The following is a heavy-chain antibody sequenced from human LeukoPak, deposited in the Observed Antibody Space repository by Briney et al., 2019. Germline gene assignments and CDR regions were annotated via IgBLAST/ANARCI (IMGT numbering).Heavy chain of an antibody. CDR3: ARDAPAGIVGATTDAFDI. V-gene: IGHV4-4*07. Sequence: PSETLSLTCTVSGGSISSYYWSWIRQPAGKGLEWIGRIYTSGSTNYNPSLKSRVTMSVDTSKSQFSLKLSSVTAADTAVYYCARDAPAGIVGATTDAFDIWGQGTMVTVSS. CDR2: IYTSGST. D-gene: IGHD1-26*01. J-gene: IGHJ3*02. CDR1: GGSISSYY.